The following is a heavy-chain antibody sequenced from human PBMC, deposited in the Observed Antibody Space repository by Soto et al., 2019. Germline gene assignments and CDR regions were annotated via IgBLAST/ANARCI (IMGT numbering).Heavy chain of an antibody. CDR3: AREVDHLAVAGTEDFDY. CDR2: ISAYNGNT. J-gene: IGHJ4*02. D-gene: IGHD6-19*01. V-gene: IGHV1-18*04. Sequence: RASVKVSCKASGYTFTSYGISWVRQAPGQGLEWMGWISAYNGNTNYAQKLQGRVTMTTDTSTSTAYMELRSLRSDDTAVYYCAREVDHLAVAGTEDFDYWGQGTLVTVSS. CDR1: GYTFTSYG.